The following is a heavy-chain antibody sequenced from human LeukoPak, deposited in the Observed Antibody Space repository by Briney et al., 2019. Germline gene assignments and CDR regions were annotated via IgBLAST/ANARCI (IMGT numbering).Heavy chain of an antibody. D-gene: IGHD6-19*01. V-gene: IGHV3-23*01. J-gene: IGHJ6*02. Sequence: PGGSLRLSCAASGFTFSSYAMSWVRQAPGKGLEWVSAISGSGGSTYYADSVKGRFTISRDNSKNTLYLQMNSLRAEDTAVYYCAKGHMSSGWEVVCGMDVWGQGTTVTVSS. CDR3: AKGHMSSGWEVVCGMDV. CDR1: GFTFSSYA. CDR2: ISGSGGST.